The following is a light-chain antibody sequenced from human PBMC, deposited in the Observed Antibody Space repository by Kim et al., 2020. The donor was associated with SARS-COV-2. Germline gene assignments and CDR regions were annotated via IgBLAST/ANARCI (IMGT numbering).Light chain of an antibody. CDR1: SSNIGSNY. J-gene: IGLJ3*02. V-gene: IGLV1-47*01. CDR3: ATWDDSLSGWV. CDR2: RNN. Sequence: ELTQPPSASGTPGQRVTISCSGSSSNIGSNYVYWYQQLPRTAPKLLIYRNNQRPSGVPDRFSGSKSGTSASLAISGLRSEDEADNYCATWDDSLSGWVFGGGTQLTVL.